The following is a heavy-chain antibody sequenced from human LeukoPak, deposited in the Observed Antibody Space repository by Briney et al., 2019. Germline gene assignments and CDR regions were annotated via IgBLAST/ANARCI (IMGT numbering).Heavy chain of an antibody. CDR1: GYTFNGYY. CDR3: ARGGSGSYADAFEM. CDR2: INPNSGGT. Sequence: GASVKVSCKASGYTFNGYYMHWVRQAPGQGLEWMGWINPNSGGTNYEQKFQGRVTMTRDTSISTAYMELSRLTSDDTAVYYCARGGSGSYADAFEMWGQGTMVTVSS. J-gene: IGHJ3*02. D-gene: IGHD1-26*01. V-gene: IGHV1-2*02.